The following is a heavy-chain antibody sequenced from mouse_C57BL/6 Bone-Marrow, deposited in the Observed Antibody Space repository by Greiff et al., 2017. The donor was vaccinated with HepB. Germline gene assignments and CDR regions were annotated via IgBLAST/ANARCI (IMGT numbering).Heavy chain of an antibody. Sequence: QVQLQHPGAELVKPGASVKVSCKASGYSFTSYWMHWVKQSPGQGLEWIGMINPSDSDTNYNQKFKGKATFTVDKSSSTAYMKLSSLTSEDSAFYYCAIWEYGFHYFDYWGKGTTLTVSS. D-gene: IGHD1-2*01. CDR2: INPSDSDT. V-gene: IGHV1-74*01. CDR1: GYSFTSYW. J-gene: IGHJ2*01. CDR3: AIWEYGFHYFDY.